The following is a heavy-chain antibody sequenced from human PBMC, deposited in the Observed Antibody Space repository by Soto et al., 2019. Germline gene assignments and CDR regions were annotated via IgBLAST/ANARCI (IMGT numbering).Heavy chain of an antibody. Sequence: GESLKISCKGSGYTFTSDLIGWVRQMPGKGLEWMGIIHPGDSDTRYSPSFQGQVTISADNSISTAFLQWSSLKASDTAIYYCARLLAYSGSYLDYGMDVWGQGTTVTVSS. CDR3: ARLLAYSGSYLDYGMDV. CDR2: IHPGDSDT. V-gene: IGHV5-51*01. CDR1: GYTFTSDL. J-gene: IGHJ6*02. D-gene: IGHD1-26*01.